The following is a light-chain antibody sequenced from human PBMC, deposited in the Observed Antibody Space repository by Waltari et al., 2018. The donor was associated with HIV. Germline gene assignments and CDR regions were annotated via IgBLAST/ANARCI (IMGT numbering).Light chain of an antibody. CDR3: QQYNNWPRT. J-gene: IGKJ2*01. CDR2: GAS. CDR1: QSISGN. Sequence: EIVMTRPPVTLSVSPGERATLSCRASQSISGNLAWYQQKPGQAPRLLIYGASTRATGIPARFSGSGSGTEFTLTISSLQSEDFAVYYCQQYNNWPRTFGQGTKLEIK. V-gene: IGKV3-15*01.